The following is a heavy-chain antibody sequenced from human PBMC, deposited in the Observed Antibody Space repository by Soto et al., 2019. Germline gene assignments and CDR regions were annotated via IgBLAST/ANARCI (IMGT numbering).Heavy chain of an antibody. CDR1: GYTFTSYG. CDR3: ARWAGGVIVKPLKTRDYYYYGMDV. D-gene: IGHD3-16*02. V-gene: IGHV1-18*04. J-gene: IGHJ6*02. CDR2: ISAYNGNT. Sequence: GASVKVSCKASGYTFTSYGISWVRQAPGQGLEWMGWISAYNGNTNYAQKLQGRVTMTTDTSTSTAYMELRSLRSDDTAVYYCARWAGGVIVKPLKTRDYYYYGMDVWGQGTTVTVSS.